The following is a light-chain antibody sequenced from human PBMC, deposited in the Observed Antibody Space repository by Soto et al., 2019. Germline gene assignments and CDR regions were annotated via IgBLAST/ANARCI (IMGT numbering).Light chain of an antibody. CDR1: QGISSY. CDR3: QQYNTYLS. CDR2: AAS. V-gene: IGKV1-8*01. J-gene: IGKJ1*01. Sequence: AIRMTQSPSSFSASTGDRVTITCRASQGISSYLAWYQQKPGKAPKLLIYAASTLQSGVPSRFSGSGSGTDFTLTISSLQPDDVATYYCQQYNTYLSFGQGTKVDIK.